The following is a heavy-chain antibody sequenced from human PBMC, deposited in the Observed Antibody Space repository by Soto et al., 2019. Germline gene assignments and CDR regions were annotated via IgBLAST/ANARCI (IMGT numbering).Heavy chain of an antibody. D-gene: IGHD3-9*01. CDR1: GGSISSYY. V-gene: IGHV4-59*01. CDR3: ARDQLYYDILTGYQGSYFDY. CDR2: IYYSGST. Sequence: TLSLTCTVSGGSISSYYWSWIRQPPGKGLEWIGYIYYSGSTNYNPSLKSRVTISVDTSKNQFSLKLSSVTAADTAVYYCARDQLYYDILTGYQGSYFDYWGQGTLVTVSS. J-gene: IGHJ4*02.